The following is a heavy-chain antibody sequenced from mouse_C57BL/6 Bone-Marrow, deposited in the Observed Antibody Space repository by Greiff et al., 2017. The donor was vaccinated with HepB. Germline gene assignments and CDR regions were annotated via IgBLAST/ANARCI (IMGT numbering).Heavy chain of an antibody. CDR1: GFTFSSYA. J-gene: IGHJ2*01. CDR2: ISDGGSYT. V-gene: IGHV5-4*01. Sequence: EVQLVESGGGLVKPGGSLKLSCAASGFTFSSYAMSWVRQTPEKRLEWVATISDGGSYTYYPDNVKGRFTISRDKAKNNLYLQLSHLKSEDTAMYYCARDLSDFDYWGQGTTLTVSS. CDR3: ARDLSDFDY.